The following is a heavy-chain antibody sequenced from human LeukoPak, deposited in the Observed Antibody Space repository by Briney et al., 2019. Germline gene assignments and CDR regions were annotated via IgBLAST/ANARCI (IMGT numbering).Heavy chain of an antibody. CDR3: ARGHVWFDP. V-gene: IGHV3-7*05. CDR1: GSTFSNYW. CDR2: IKQDGSEK. Sequence: GGSLRLSCAPSGSTFSNYWMTWVRQAPEKVLEWVASIKQDGSEKHYVDSVKGRFAISRDNAKNSLYLQMNSVRAEDMAVFYCARGHVWFDPWGQGTLVTVSS. J-gene: IGHJ5*02.